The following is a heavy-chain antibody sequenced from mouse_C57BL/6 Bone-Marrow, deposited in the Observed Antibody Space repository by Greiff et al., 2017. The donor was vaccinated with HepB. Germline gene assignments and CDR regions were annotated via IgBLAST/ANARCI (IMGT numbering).Heavy chain of an antibody. CDR3: ASYSNYGYFDV. Sequence: EVKLVESEGGLVQPGSSMKLSCTASGFTFSDYYMAWVRQVPEKGLEWVANINYDGSSTYYLDSLKSRFIISRDNANNILYLQMSSLKSEDTATYYCASYSNYGYFDVWGTGTTVTVSS. CDR1: GFTFSDYY. CDR2: INYDGSST. D-gene: IGHD2-5*01. J-gene: IGHJ1*03. V-gene: IGHV5-16*01.